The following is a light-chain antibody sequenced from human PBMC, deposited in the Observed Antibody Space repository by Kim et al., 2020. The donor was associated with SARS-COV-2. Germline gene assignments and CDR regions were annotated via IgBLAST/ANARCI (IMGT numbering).Light chain of an antibody. V-gene: IGLV2-14*03. CDR1: SSDVGDDVH. CDR2: GVR. Sequence: PGQTITCSGTRTSSDVGDDVHCSWYQQHPATAPQLMVYGVRNRPSGVSNPFSNSGSANSPSLTISRVQAEDEADYYCSANTSSSYVFGTGTKVTVL. J-gene: IGLJ1*01. CDR3: SANTSSSYV.